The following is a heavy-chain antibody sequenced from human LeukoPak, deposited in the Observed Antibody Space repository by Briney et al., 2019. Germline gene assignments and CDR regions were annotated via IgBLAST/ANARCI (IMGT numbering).Heavy chain of an antibody. V-gene: IGHV4-59*08. Sequence: SETLSLTCTVSGDSVSGYYWSWIRQPPGKGLEWIGYIYYSGSTNYNPSLKSRVTISVDTSKNQFSLKLSSVTAADTAVYFCARRPAGNGFDIWGQGTMVSVSS. CDR2: IYYSGST. J-gene: IGHJ3*02. CDR3: ARRPAGNGFDI. CDR1: GDSVSGYY. D-gene: IGHD6-13*01.